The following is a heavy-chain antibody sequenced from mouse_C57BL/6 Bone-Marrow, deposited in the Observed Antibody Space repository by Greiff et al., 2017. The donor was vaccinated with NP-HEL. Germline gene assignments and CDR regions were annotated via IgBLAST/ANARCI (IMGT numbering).Heavy chain of an antibody. V-gene: IGHV5-16*01. J-gene: IGHJ2*01. CDR2: INYDGSSA. CDR1: GFTFSDYY. Sequence: EVKLVESEGGLVQPGSSMKLSCTASGFTFSDYYMAWVRQVPEKGLEWVANINYDGSSAYYLDSLKSRFIISRDNAKNILYLQMSSLKSEDTATYYCARKGEDYFDYWGQGTTLTVSS. CDR3: ARKGEDYFDY.